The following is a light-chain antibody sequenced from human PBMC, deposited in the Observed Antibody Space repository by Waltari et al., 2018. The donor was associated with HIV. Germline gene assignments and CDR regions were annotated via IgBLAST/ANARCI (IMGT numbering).Light chain of an antibody. CDR1: QSVSSY. CDR2: DAS. J-gene: IGKJ1*01. CDR3: QQRSNWPPWT. V-gene: IGKV3-11*01. Sequence: EIVLTQSPATLSLSPGARATLSCRASQSVSSYLAWYQQKPGKAPRLLIYDASNRATGIPARFSGSGSGTDFTLTISSLEPEDFAVYYCQQRSNWPPWTFGQGTKVEIK.